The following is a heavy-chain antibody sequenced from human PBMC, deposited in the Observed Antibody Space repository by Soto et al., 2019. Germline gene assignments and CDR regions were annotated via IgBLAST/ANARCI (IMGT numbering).Heavy chain of an antibody. D-gene: IGHD3-10*01. Sequence: QVQLVESGGGVVQPGRSLRLSCAASGFPFTTYGMHWVREGPGKGLEWVAVISYDGRNKYYAGSVKGRFAMSRDNSKSTLYMQMNSLIPEDTALYYCVGGQYYFDYRGQGTLVTVSS. CDR1: GFPFTTYG. V-gene: IGHV3-30*03. J-gene: IGHJ4*02. CDR2: ISYDGRNK. CDR3: VGGQYYFDY.